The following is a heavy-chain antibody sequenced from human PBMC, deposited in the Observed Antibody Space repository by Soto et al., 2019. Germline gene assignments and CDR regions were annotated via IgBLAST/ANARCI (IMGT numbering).Heavy chain of an antibody. V-gene: IGHV6-1*01. CDR2: TYYRSKWIN. CDR3: EGIIYFRGMDV. Sequence: TXSLTCAISGDSVSSSSGALNWIRQSPSRGLEWLGRTYYRSKWINEYSVSVESRISINPDTSKNHFSLHLYSVTPEDTAVYYCEGIIYFRGMDVWGQGTPVTGSS. CDR1: GDSVSSSSGA. D-gene: IGHD3-9*01. J-gene: IGHJ6*02.